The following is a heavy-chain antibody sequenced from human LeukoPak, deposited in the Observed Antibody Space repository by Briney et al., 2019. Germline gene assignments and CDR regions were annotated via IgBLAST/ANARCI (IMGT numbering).Heavy chain of an antibody. V-gene: IGHV1-18*04. CDR3: ATGRYCSGGSCYYHEHRFDP. D-gene: IGHD2-15*01. CDR1: GYTFTSYG. CDR2: ISAYNGNT. Sequence: GASVKVSCKASGYTFTSYGISWVRQAPGQGLEWMGWISAYNGNTNYAQKLQGRVTMTEDTSTDTAYMELSSLRSEDTAVYYCATGRYCSGGSCYYHEHRFDPWGQGTLVTVSS. J-gene: IGHJ5*02.